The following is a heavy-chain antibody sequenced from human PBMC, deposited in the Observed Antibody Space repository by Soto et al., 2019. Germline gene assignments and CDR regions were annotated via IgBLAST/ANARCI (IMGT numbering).Heavy chain of an antibody. CDR2: ISSSGSTI. CDR3: AREFYYDSSGYSLVFDY. V-gene: IGHV3-48*03. J-gene: IGHJ4*02. Sequence: GGSLRLSCAASGFTFSSYEMNWVRQAPGKGLEWVSYISSSGSTIYYADSVKGRFTISRDNAKNSLYLQMNSLRAEDTAVYYCAREFYYDSSGYSLVFDYWGQGTLVTVSS. D-gene: IGHD3-22*01. CDR1: GFTFSSYE.